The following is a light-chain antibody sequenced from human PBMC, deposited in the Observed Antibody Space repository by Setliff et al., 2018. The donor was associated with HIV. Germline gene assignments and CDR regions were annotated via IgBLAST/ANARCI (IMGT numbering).Light chain of an antibody. CDR1: NNDIGDYNY. CDR3: SSWTGSSTLM. Sequence: QSVLTQPASVSGSPGQSITTACTGSNNDIGDYNYVSWYQQHPVKAPKLIIYDVTHRPSGISDRFSASKSGNTASLTISGLQAEDEADYYCSSWTGSSTLMFGTGTKVTVL. V-gene: IGLV2-14*03. J-gene: IGLJ1*01. CDR2: DVT.